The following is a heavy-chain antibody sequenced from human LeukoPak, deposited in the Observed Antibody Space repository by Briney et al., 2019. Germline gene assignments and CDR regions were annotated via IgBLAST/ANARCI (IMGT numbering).Heavy chain of an antibody. CDR2: IYYSGST. V-gene: IGHV4-59*01. CDR1: GESISGFY. D-gene: IGHD3-16*01. J-gene: IGHJ4*02. CDR3: ASFKVQGDFDY. Sequence: SETLSLTCTVSGESISGFYWNWLRQPPGKGLEWLGYIYYSGSTNYNPSLKSRVTISVDTSKNQFSLKLSSVTAADTAVYYCASFKVQGDFDYWGQGTLVTVSS.